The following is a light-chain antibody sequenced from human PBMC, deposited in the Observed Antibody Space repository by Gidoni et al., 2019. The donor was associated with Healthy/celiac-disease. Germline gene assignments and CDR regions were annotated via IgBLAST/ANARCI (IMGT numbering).Light chain of an antibody. Sequence: EIVLTQSPATLSLSPGERATLSCRASQSVSSYLAWYQQKPGQAPSLLIYDASNRATGIPARFSGSGSGTDFTLTISSLEPEDFAVYYCQQRSNWLTFXGXTKVEIK. CDR1: QSVSSY. J-gene: IGKJ4*01. V-gene: IGKV3-11*01. CDR3: QQRSNWLT. CDR2: DAS.